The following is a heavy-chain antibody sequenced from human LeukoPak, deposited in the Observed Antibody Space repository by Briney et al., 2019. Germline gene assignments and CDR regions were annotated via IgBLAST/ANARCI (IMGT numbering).Heavy chain of an antibody. CDR1: GFTFSAYS. CDR2: IKKDGSEK. V-gene: IGHV3-7*01. D-gene: IGHD5-18*01. Sequence: GGSLRLSCATSGFTFSAYSLSWVRQAPGKGLEWVANIKKDGSEKYYVDAVKGRFTISRDNAKTSLYLQMNSLRAEDTAVYYCARDLSGIAGYTYGRGIDYWGQGTLVTVSS. J-gene: IGHJ4*02. CDR3: ARDLSGIAGYTYGRGIDY.